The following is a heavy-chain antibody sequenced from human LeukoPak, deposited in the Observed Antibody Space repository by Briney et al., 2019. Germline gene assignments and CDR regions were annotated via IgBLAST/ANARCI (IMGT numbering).Heavy chain of an antibody. Sequence: PGGSLRLSCAASGFTFSDYYMSWIRQAPGKGLEWLSYISKNGKTIYYADSVKGRFTISRDNAKKSVYLRMNSLRAEDTAVYYCAKSLWAYYQFSFDYWGQGTLVTVSS. J-gene: IGHJ4*02. CDR3: AKSLWAYYQFSFDY. CDR2: ISKNGKTI. D-gene: IGHD2-8*01. CDR1: GFTFSDYY. V-gene: IGHV3-11*04.